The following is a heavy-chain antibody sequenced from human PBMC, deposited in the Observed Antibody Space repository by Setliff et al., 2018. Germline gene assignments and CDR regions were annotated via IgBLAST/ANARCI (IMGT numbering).Heavy chain of an antibody. CDR1: GFSFSSYT. Sequence: GGSLRLSCAASGFSFSSYTMNWVRQAPGKGLEWISSIGGSSNTIYYADSVKGRFTISRDNAKNSLYLQMNSLRAEDTAVYYCARVGIFGGGYFDFWGQGTLVTVSS. CDR3: ARVGIFGGGYFDF. D-gene: IGHD3-3*01. V-gene: IGHV3-48*04. CDR2: IGGSSNTI. J-gene: IGHJ4*02.